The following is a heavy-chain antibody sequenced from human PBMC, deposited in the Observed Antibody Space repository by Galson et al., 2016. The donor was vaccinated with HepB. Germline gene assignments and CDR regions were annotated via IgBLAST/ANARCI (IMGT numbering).Heavy chain of an antibody. CDR1: GFTLRSHW. J-gene: IGHJ4*02. Sequence: SMRLSCAASGFTLRSHWMSWVRKAPGKGLEWVANIKQDGSERYYVDSVKGRFTISRDHAKNSLYLQMNSLGVYDTAVYYCAHAPNLYYFDNWGQGTLVTASS. D-gene: IGHD2-2*01. CDR2: IKQDGSER. V-gene: IGHV3-7*03. CDR3: AHAPNLYYFDN.